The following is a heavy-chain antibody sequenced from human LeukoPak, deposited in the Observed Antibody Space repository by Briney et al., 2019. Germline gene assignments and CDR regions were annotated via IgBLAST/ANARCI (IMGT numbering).Heavy chain of an antibody. Sequence: ASVKVSCKASGYTFTSYAMHWVRQAPGQRLEWMGWISAYNGNTNYAERLQGRVTMTTDTSTSTAYMELRSLRSDDTAVYYCARDHDYGDYNTQDLFVYWGQGTLVTVSS. D-gene: IGHD4-17*01. V-gene: IGHV1-18*01. CDR1: GYTFTSYA. J-gene: IGHJ4*02. CDR2: ISAYNGNT. CDR3: ARDHDYGDYNTQDLFVY.